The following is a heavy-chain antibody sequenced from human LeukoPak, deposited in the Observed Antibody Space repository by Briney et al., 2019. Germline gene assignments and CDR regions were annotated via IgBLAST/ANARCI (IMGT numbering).Heavy chain of an antibody. J-gene: IGHJ4*02. V-gene: IGHV4-39*01. D-gene: IGHD5-18*01. CDR2: IYYSGST. CDR3: ARQLTGYSYGPDLDY. CDR1: GVSISSSSYY. Sequence: SETLSLTCTVSGVSISSSSYYWGWIRQPPGKGLEWIGSIYYSGSTYYNPSLKSRVTISVDTSKNQFSLKLSSVTAADTAVYYCARQLTGYSYGPDLDYWGQGTLVTVSS.